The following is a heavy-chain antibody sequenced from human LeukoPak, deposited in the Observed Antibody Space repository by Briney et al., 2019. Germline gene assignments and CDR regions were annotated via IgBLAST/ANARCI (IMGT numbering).Heavy chain of an antibody. V-gene: IGHV3-15*01. D-gene: IGHD2-2*01. J-gene: IGHJ1*01. CDR3: TTDYPYYCSSTSCYASEYFQH. CDR1: GFTFSNAW. Sequence: GGSLRLSCAASGFTFSNAWMSWVRQAPGKGLEWVGRIKSKTDGGTTDYAAPVKGRFTISRDDSKDTLYLQMNSLKTEDTAVYYCTTDYPYYCSSTSCYASEYFQHWGQGTLVTVSS. CDR2: IKSKTDGGTT.